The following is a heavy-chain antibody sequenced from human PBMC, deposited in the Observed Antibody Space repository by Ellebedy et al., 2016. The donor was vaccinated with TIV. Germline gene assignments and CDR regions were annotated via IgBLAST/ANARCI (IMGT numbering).Heavy chain of an antibody. J-gene: IGHJ4*02. CDR1: GFTFSTYP. V-gene: IGHV3-48*04. Sequence: GGSLRLXCVASGFTFSTYPMNWVRQAPGKGLEWISYISGNSQAIYQAESVGGRFTISRDNAMNSVFLQMNSLRAEDTAVYYCARCLPGATVFDFWGRGALVTVSS. D-gene: IGHD1-26*01. CDR2: ISGNSQAI. CDR3: ARCLPGATVFDF.